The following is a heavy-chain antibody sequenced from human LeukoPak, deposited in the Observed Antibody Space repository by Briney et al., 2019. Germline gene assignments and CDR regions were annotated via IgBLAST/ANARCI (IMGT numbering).Heavy chain of an antibody. Sequence: PGGSLRLSCAGSGFTFKDYFMTWIRQAPGKGLEWVSYINGPGTDINYADSVNGRFTISRDNAKNSLYLQMNSLRAEDTGEYYCARGNYGMDVWGQGTTVTVSS. V-gene: IGHV3-11*05. CDR3: ARGNYGMDV. CDR1: GFTFKDYF. CDR2: INGPGTDI. J-gene: IGHJ6*02.